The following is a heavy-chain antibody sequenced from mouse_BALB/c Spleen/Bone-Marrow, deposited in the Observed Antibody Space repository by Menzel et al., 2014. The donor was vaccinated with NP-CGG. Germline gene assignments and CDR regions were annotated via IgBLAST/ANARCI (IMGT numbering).Heavy chain of an antibody. CDR3: ARNEGVREDYAMDY. V-gene: IGHV2-4-1*01. CDR1: GFSLTSYG. Sequence: VKLVESGPGLVQPSQRLSITCTVSGFSLTSYGVHWVRQSPGKGLEWLGVIWSGGSTDYNAAFISRLSISKDNSKSQVFFKMNSLQADDTAIYYCARNEGVREDYAMDYWGQGTSVTVSS. CDR2: IWSGGST. J-gene: IGHJ4*01. D-gene: IGHD2-14*01.